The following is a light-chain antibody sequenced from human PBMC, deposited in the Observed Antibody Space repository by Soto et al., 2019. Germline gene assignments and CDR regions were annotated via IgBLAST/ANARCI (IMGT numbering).Light chain of an antibody. Sequence: ILMTQSPATLSASPGETATLSCRASQSVSSNLAWYQQKPGQAPRLLVYGASTRATGIPARFSGSGSGTEFTLTISSLQSEDFAVYYCQQYNNWPLTFGGGTKVDIK. J-gene: IGKJ4*01. CDR1: QSVSSN. V-gene: IGKV3-15*01. CDR3: QQYNNWPLT. CDR2: GAS.